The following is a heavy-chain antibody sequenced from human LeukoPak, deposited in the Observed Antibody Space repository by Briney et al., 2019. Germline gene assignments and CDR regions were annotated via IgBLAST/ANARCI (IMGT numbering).Heavy chain of an antibody. CDR1: GFIFNNYE. V-gene: IGHV4-34*08. CDR3: AGRRFPTPPGY. J-gene: IGHJ4*02. CDR2: INHSGST. Sequence: AGGSLRLSCIASGFIFNNYEMNWVRQPPGKGLEWIGEINHSGSTNYNPSLKSRVTISVDTSKNQFSLKLSSVTAADTAVYYCAGRRFPTPPGYWGQGTLVTVSS. D-gene: IGHD3-3*01.